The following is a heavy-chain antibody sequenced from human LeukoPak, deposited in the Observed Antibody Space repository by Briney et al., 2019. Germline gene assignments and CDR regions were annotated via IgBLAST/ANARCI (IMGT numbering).Heavy chain of an antibody. CDR3: ARGRWDYYGSGTYGY. CDR1: GGSFSGYY. Sequence: SETLSLTCAVHGGSFSGYYWTWIRQPPGKGLEWIGDINHTGSTNYNPSLKSRVTISVDTSKNQFSLKLRSATAADMAVYYCARGRWDYYGSGTYGYWGQGTLVTVSS. V-gene: IGHV4-34*01. CDR2: INHTGST. J-gene: IGHJ4*02. D-gene: IGHD3-10*01.